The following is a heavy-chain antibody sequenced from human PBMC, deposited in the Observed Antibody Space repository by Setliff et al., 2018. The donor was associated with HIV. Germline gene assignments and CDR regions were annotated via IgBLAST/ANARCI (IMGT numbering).Heavy chain of an antibody. Sequence: PSETLSLTCTVSGGSISSGDYYWTWIRQPPGEGLEWIGYIFYSGSTYYNPSLKSRVTISVDTSKNQFSLKLSSVTAADTAVYYCARMDTSYRSFEYWGQGTLVTVSS. CDR2: IFYSGST. J-gene: IGHJ4*02. CDR3: ARMDTSYRSFEY. CDR1: GGSISSGDYY. D-gene: IGHD5-18*01. V-gene: IGHV4-30-4*08.